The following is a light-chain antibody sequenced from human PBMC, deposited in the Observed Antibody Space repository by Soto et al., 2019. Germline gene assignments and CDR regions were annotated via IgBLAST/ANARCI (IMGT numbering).Light chain of an antibody. V-gene: IGKV3-15*01. CDR3: QQYNKWPPWT. CDR2: GAS. Sequence: EMVMAQSPATLSVSPGERATLSCGASQSVGTNLAWYQQKPGQAPRLLIYGASTRATGIPGRFSGSGSGTEFSLTISGLQTEDFAVYYCQQYNKWPPWTFGQGTKVDI. J-gene: IGKJ1*01. CDR1: QSVGTN.